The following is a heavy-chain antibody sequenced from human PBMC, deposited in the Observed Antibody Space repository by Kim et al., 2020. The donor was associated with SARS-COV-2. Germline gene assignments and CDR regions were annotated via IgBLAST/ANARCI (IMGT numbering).Heavy chain of an antibody. CDR3: ARQGPYYDSMGAFDI. D-gene: IGHD3-16*01. CDR1: GFTFSDHW. Sequence: GGSLRLSCKASGFTFSDHWLTWVRQAPGKGLEWVANIKQDENEKFYVDPVKGRFTISRDNDNNSLYLQMNSLREEDTAVYYCARQGPYYDSMGAFDIWGQGTQVTVSS. V-gene: IGHV3-7*01. CDR2: IKQDENEK. J-gene: IGHJ3*02.